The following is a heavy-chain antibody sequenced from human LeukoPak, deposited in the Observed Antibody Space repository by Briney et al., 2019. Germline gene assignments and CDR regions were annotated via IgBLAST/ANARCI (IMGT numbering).Heavy chain of an antibody. Sequence: SVKVSCKASGGTFSSYAISWVRQAPGQGLEWMGGIIPIFGTANYAQKFQGRVTITADKSTSTAYMELSSLRSEDTAVYYCASVSYYGSGSYYTPPSYYYYYYMDVWGKGTTVTVSS. V-gene: IGHV1-69*06. CDR2: IIPIFGTA. CDR1: GGTFSSYA. D-gene: IGHD3-10*01. J-gene: IGHJ6*03. CDR3: ASVSYYGSGSYYTPPSYYYYYYMDV.